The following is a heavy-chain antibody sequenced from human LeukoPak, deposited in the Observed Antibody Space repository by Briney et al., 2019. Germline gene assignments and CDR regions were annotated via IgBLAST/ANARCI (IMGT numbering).Heavy chain of an antibody. CDR3: ARWGIRGGPAVVYFDY. V-gene: IGHV1-2*02. Sequence: ASVKVSCKASGYTFAGYYMHWVRQAPGQGLEWMGWINPNSGGTNYAQKFQGRVTMTRDTSISTAYMELSRQRSDDTAVYYCARWGIRGGPAVVYFDYWGQGTLVTVSS. D-gene: IGHD3-10*01. J-gene: IGHJ4*02. CDR1: GYTFAGYY. CDR2: INPNSGGT.